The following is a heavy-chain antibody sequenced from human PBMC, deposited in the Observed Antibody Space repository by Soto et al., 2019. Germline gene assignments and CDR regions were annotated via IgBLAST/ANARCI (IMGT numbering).Heavy chain of an antibody. CDR2: ISSSSSYT. Sequence: QVQLVESGGGLVKPGGSLRLSCAGSGFTFSDYYMSWIRQAPGKGLEWVSYISSSSSYTNYADSVKGRFTISRDNAKNSLYLQMNSLRAEDTAVYYSARDLLQRGIQEEDYFDYWGQGTLVTVSS. CDR3: ARDLLQRGIQEEDYFDY. CDR1: GFTFSDYY. V-gene: IGHV3-11*06. J-gene: IGHJ4*02. D-gene: IGHD2-15*01.